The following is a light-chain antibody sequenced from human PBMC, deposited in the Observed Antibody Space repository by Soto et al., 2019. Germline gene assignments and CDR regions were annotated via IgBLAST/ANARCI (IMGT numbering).Light chain of an antibody. CDR1: SGHSSYI. CDR3: ETWDSNTQNWV. J-gene: IGLJ3*02. CDR2: LEGSGSY. Sequence: QPVLTQSSSASASLGSSGKLTCTLSSGHSSYIIAWHQQQPGKAPRYLMKLEGSGSYNKGSGVPDRFSGSSSGADRYLTISNLQFEDEAEYYCETWDSNTQNWVFGGGTKVTVL. V-gene: IGLV4-60*02.